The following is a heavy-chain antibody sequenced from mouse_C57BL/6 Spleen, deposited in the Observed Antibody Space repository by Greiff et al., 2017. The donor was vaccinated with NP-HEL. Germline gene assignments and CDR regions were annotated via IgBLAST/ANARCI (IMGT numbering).Heavy chain of an antibody. CDR2: IHPNSGST. CDR3: ARPTGKGTYYFDY. V-gene: IGHV1-64*01. D-gene: IGHD4-1*01. J-gene: IGHJ2*01. CDR1: GYTFTSYW. Sequence: QVQLQQPGAELVKPGASVKLSCKASGYTFTSYWMHWVKQRPGQGLEWIGMIHPNSGSTNYNEKFKSKATLTVDKSSSTAYMQLSSLTSEDSAVYYCARPTGKGTYYFDYWGQGTTLTVSS.